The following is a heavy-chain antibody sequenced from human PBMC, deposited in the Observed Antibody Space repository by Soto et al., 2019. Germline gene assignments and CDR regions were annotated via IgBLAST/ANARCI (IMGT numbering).Heavy chain of an antibody. Sequence: SETLSLNCAVSGGSISSGGYSWSWIRQPPGKGLEWIGYIYHSGSTYYNPSLKSRVTISVDRSKNQFSLKLSSVTAADTAVYYCARGGVDYYDSSGYYFSPYYFGYWGQGTLVTVSS. CDR2: IYHSGST. D-gene: IGHD3-22*01. CDR1: GGSISSGGYS. J-gene: IGHJ4*02. V-gene: IGHV4-30-2*01. CDR3: ARGGVDYYDSSGYYFSPYYFGY.